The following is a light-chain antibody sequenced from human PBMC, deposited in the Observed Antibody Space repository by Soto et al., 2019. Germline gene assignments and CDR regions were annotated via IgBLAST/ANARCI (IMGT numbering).Light chain of an antibody. CDR2: GAS. J-gene: IGKJ1*01. V-gene: IGKV3-20*01. CDR3: QQYNSSLWT. CDR1: QSVSSSY. Sequence: IEMTQSPGTLSWSPAERVALPWKASQSVSSSYLAWYKQKPGQAPRLLIYGASSRATGIPDRFSGSGSGTEFTLTISRLEPEDFEVYYCQQYNSSLWTFGQGTKVDI.